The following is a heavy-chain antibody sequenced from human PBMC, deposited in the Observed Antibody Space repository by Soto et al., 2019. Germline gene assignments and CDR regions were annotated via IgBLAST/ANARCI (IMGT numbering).Heavy chain of an antibody. CDR1: GGSFSGYY. CDR3: ASIPNRRENSSSWTNH. Sequence: SDTLSLTCAFYGGSFSGYYVSWIRQPPGKGLEWIGEINHSGSTNYNPSLKSRVTISVDTSKNQFSLKLSSVTAADTAVYYCASIPNRRENSSSWTNHWGQGTLVTVSS. CDR2: INHSGST. V-gene: IGHV4-34*01. D-gene: IGHD6-13*01. J-gene: IGHJ4*02.